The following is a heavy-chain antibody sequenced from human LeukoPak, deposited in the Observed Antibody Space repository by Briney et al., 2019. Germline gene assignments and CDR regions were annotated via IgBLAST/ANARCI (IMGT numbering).Heavy chain of an antibody. CDR3: ARDRRVNDYGDYVVDY. J-gene: IGHJ4*02. CDR2: IIPIFGTA. D-gene: IGHD4-17*01. CDR1: GGTFSSYA. V-gene: IGHV1-69*13. Sequence: ASVKVSCKASGGTFSSYAISWVRQAPGQGLEWMGGIIPIFGTANYAQKFQDRVTITADESTSTAYMELSSLRSEDTAVYYCARDRRVNDYGDYVVDYWGQGTLVTVSS.